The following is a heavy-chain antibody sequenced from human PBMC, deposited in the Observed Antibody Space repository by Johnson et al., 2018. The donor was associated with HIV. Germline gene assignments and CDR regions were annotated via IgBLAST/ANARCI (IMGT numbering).Heavy chain of an antibody. V-gene: IGHV3-23*04. CDR1: GFTFSSYA. J-gene: IGHJ3*02. Sequence: EVQLVESGGGLVQPGGSLRLSCAASGFTFSSYAMSWVRQAPGKGLEWVSAISGSGGSTYYADSVKGRFTISRDNSKNTLYLQMNSRRAEDTAVYYCVRGRSLRSVAGDDAFDIWGQGTMVTVSS. CDR3: VRGRSLRSVAGDDAFDI. D-gene: IGHD6-19*01. CDR2: ISGSGGST.